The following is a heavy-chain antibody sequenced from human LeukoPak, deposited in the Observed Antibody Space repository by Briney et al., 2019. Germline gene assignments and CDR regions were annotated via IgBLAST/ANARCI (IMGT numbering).Heavy chain of an antibody. V-gene: IGHV1-69*02. CDR3: ASGAYCGGDCYSNWFDP. CDR2: IIPILGIA. CDR1: GGTFSIYT. J-gene: IGHJ5*02. D-gene: IGHD2-21*02. Sequence: GASVRVSCKASGGTFSIYTISWVRQAPGQGLEWMGRIIPILGIANYAQKFQGRVTITADKSTSTAYMELSSLRSEDTAVYYCASGAYCGGDCYSNWFDPWGQGTLVTVSS.